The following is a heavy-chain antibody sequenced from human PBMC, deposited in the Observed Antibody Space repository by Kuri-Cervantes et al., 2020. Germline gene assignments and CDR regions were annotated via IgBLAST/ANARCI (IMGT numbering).Heavy chain of an antibody. Sequence: GGSLRLPCRTDGFTFSSYAMHWVRQAPGKGLEWVALISYNGSKKYYADSVKGRFTISRDNSKNTLFLQMNSLRADDTAVYYCYGSGYDDAFDVWGQGTMVTVSS. CDR2: ISYNGSKK. J-gene: IGHJ3*01. D-gene: IGHD5-12*01. V-gene: IGHV3-30-3*01. CDR1: GFTFSSYA. CDR3: YGSGYDDAFDV.